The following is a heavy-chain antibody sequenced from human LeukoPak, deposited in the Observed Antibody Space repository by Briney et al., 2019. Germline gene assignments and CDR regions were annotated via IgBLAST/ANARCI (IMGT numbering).Heavy chain of an antibody. CDR3: TKGGDWSHY. Sequence: PGGSLRLSCAASGFTFNDAWMTWVRQAPGKGLEWVGRIKSKPDGGTTDYAAPVQGRFTISRDDSKNTLYLQMNSLKTEDTAVYYCTKGGDWSHYWGQGTLVTVSS. CDR2: IKSKPDGGTT. D-gene: IGHD2-21*02. J-gene: IGHJ4*02. V-gene: IGHV3-15*01. CDR1: GFTFNDAW.